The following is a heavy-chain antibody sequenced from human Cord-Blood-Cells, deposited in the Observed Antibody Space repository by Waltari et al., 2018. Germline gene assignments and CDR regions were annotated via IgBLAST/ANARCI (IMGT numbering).Heavy chain of an antibody. CDR2: ISSSSSYI. D-gene: IGHD3-3*01. J-gene: IGHJ4*02. Sequence: EVQLVESGGGLVKPGGSLRLSCAASGFTFSSYSMNWFRQAPGKGPEWVSSISSSSSYIYYADSVKGRFTISRDNAKNSLYLQMNSLRAEDTAVYYCARPYYDFWSGYYYFDYWGQGTLVTVSS. CDR3: ARPYYDFWSGYYYFDY. CDR1: GFTFSSYS. V-gene: IGHV3-21*01.